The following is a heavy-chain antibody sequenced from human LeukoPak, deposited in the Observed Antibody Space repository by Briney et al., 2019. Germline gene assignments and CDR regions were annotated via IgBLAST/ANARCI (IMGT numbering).Heavy chain of an antibody. J-gene: IGHJ4*02. CDR2: IYWDDDK. D-gene: IGHD3-22*01. CDR1: GFGLGTSGAG. CDR3: AHHNYYDSSGYHYYFDY. Sequence: SGPTLLQPRQTLTLTYTFSGFGLGTSGAGGGWIRQPPAKALEWLSMIYWDDDKRYIPSLKSSVTITQDSTKKEVGLTMTKMDPVDTATYYCAHHNYYDSSGYHYYFDYWGQGTLVTVSS. V-gene: IGHV2-5*02.